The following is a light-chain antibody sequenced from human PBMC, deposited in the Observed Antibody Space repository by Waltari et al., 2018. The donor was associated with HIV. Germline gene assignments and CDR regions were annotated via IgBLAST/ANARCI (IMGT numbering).Light chain of an antibody. CDR3: ATWDDALSGPV. V-gene: IGLV1-44*01. CDR2: SNN. CDR1: RSNIGSNT. J-gene: IGLJ3*02. Sequence: QSVLTQPPSASGTPGQRVIISCSGNRSNIGSNTVNWYQQFSGAAPTLLIYSNNHRPPAVPDRFSWSKSGSTASLAISGLKSEDEADYHCATWDDALSGPVFGAGTKLTV.